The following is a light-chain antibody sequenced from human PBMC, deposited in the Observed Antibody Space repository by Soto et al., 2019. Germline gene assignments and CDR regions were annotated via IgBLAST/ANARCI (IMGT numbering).Light chain of an antibody. J-gene: IGKJ4*01. CDR1: QSVSSSY. V-gene: IGKV3-20*01. Sequence: EIVLTQSPGTLSLSPGERATLSCRASQSVSSSYLAWYQQKPGQAPRLLIYGASSRATGIPDRFSGSGSGTDFTLTISRLEPEDFAVYYCQQYDSSPLFGGGTKVDI. CDR3: QQYDSSPL. CDR2: GAS.